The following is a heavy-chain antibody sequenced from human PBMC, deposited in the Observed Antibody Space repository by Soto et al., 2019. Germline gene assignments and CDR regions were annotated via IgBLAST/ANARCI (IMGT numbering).Heavy chain of an antibody. CDR2: IYHSGST. J-gene: IGHJ5*02. CDR1: GGSISSSNW. V-gene: IGHV4-4*02. Sequence: QVQLQESGPGLVKPSGTLSLTCAVSGGSISSSNWWSWVRQPPGKGLEWIGEIYHSGSTNYNPSLKSRVTISVGKSKNQFSLKLSSVTAADTAVYYCARGESARYCSGGSCYSVRWFDPWGQGTLVTVSS. D-gene: IGHD2-15*01. CDR3: ARGESARYCSGGSCYSVRWFDP.